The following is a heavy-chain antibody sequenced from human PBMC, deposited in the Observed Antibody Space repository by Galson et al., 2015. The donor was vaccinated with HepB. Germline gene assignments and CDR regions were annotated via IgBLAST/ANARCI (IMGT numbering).Heavy chain of an antibody. CDR3: ARATQYYFDY. J-gene: IGHJ4*02. V-gene: IGHV3-23*01. Sequence: SLRLSCAASGFSFSNYVMRWVRQPPGKGLEWISAISGGSESTYYGDSLKGRFTTSRDNSKNTLYLHMNSLRAEDTAVYYCARATQYYFDYWGQGVRVTVSS. CDR2: ISGGSEST. CDR1: GFSFSNYV.